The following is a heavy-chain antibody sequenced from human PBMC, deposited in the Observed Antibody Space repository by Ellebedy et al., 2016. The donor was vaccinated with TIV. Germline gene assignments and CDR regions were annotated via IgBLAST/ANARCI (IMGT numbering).Heavy chain of an antibody. Sequence: AASVKVSCKASGYTFTSYDINWVRQATGQGLEWMGWMNPNSGNTGYAQKFQGRVTITRNTSISTAYMELSSLRSEDTAVYYCARVYGSESYLYYYYGMDVWGQGTTVTVSS. D-gene: IGHD3-10*01. CDR3: ARVYGSESYLYYYYGMDV. V-gene: IGHV1-8*03. J-gene: IGHJ6*02. CDR2: MNPNSGNT. CDR1: GYTFTSYD.